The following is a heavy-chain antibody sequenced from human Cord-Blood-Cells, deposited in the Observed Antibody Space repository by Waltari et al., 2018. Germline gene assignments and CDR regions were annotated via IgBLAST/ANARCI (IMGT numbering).Heavy chain of an antibody. D-gene: IGHD6-6*01. J-gene: IGHJ3*02. CDR3: AIPHIAARPAFDI. CDR2: IYPGDSDT. V-gene: IGHV5-51*01. Sequence: EYMGIIYPGDSDTRYSPSFQGQVTISADKSISTAYLQWSSLKASDTAMYYCAIPHIAARPAFDIWGQGTMVTVSS.